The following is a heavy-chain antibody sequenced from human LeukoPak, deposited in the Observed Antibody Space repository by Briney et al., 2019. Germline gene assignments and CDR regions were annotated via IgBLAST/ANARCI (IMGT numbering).Heavy chain of an antibody. D-gene: IGHD2-21*02. J-gene: IGHJ6*03. V-gene: IGHV4-34*01. CDR2: INHSGST. Sequence: SETLSLTCTVYGGSFSGSYWSWIRQPPEKGLEWIGEINHSGSTNSNPSLKSRVTISLDTSKNQFSLKLSSVTAADTAVYYCARRARAYCGGDCYSYYYYYMDVWGKGTTVTISS. CDR3: ARRARAYCGGDCYSYYYYYMDV. CDR1: GGSFSGSY.